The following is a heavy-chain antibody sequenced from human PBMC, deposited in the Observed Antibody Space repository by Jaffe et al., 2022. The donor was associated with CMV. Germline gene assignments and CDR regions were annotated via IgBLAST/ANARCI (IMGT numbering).Heavy chain of an antibody. D-gene: IGHD5-18*01. Sequence: QLQLQESGPGLVKPSETLSLTCTVSGGSISSSSYYWGWIRQPPGKGLEWIGSIYYSGSTYYNPSLKSRVTISVDTSKNQFSLKLSSVTAADTAVYYCARHAGDIPYSYGYIDYWGQGTLVTVSS. CDR3: ARHAGDIPYSYGYIDY. V-gene: IGHV4-39*01. J-gene: IGHJ4*02. CDR1: GGSISSSSYY. CDR2: IYYSGST.